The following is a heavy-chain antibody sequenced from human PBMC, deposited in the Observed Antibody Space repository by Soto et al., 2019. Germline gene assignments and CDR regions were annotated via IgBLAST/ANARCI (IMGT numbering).Heavy chain of an antibody. Sequence: PGESLKISCKGSGYSFTSYWISWVRQMPGKGLEWMGRIDPSDSYTNYSPSFQGHVTISADKSISTAYLQWSSLKASDTAMYYCASSSIAAHWFDPWGQGTLVTVSS. CDR3: ASSSIAAHWFDP. D-gene: IGHD6-6*01. CDR1: GYSFTSYW. CDR2: IDPSDSYT. J-gene: IGHJ5*02. V-gene: IGHV5-10-1*01.